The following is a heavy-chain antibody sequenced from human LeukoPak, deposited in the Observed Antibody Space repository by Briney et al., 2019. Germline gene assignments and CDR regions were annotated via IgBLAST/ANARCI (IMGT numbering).Heavy chain of an antibody. CDR3: ARQDSGYNWGQGY. CDR1: GSGFTSYW. CDR2: IYPGDSDT. D-gene: IGHD5-12*01. J-gene: IGHJ4*02. V-gene: IGHV5-51*01. Sequence: GEPLKISCKGSGSGFTSYWIGWVRQMPGKGLEWMGIIYPGDSDTRYSPSFQGQVTISADKSISTAYLQWSSLKASDTAMYYCARQDSGYNWGQGYWGQGTLVTVSS.